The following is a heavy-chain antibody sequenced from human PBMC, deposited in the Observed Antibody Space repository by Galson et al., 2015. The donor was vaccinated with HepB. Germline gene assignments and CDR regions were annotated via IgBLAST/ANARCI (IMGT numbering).Heavy chain of an antibody. CDR2: ISGSGGST. Sequence: SLRLSCAASGFTFSSYAMSWVRQAPGKGLEWVSAISGSGGSTYYADSVKGRFTISRDNSKNTLYLQMNSLRAEDTAVYYCAKAITMIVVVTYYFDYWGQGTLVTVSS. D-gene: IGHD3-22*01. V-gene: IGHV3-23*01. CDR3: AKAITMIVVVTYYFDY. CDR1: GFTFSSYA. J-gene: IGHJ4*02.